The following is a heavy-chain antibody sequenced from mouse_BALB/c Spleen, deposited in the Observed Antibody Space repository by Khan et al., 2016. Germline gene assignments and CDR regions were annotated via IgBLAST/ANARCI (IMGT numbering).Heavy chain of an antibody. CDR3: ARRGTARATPFAY. D-gene: IGHD3-2*01. Sequence: EVQLQESGPGLVKPSQSLSLTCTVTGYSITSDYAWNWIRQFPGNKLEWMGHISYSGSTSYNPSLKSRISITRDTSKNQFFLQLNSVTTEDTATYYCARRGTARATPFAYWGQGTLVTVSA. J-gene: IGHJ3*01. CDR2: ISYSGST. V-gene: IGHV3-2*02. CDR1: GYSITSDYA.